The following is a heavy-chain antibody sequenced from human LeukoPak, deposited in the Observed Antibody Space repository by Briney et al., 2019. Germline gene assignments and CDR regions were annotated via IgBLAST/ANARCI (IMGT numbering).Heavy chain of an antibody. CDR3: ATLSSGWYYRGWFDP. Sequence: SETLSLTCTVSGYSISSGYYWGWIRQPPGKGLEWIGYIYYSGSTNYNPSLKSRVTISVDTSKNQFSLKLSSVTAADTAVYYCATLSSGWYYRGWFDPWGQGTLVTVSS. CDR1: GYSISSGYY. V-gene: IGHV4-61*01. CDR2: IYYSGST. D-gene: IGHD6-19*01. J-gene: IGHJ5*02.